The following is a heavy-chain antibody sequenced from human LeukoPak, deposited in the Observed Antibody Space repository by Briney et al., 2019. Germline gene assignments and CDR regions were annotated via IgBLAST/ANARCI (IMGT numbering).Heavy chain of an antibody. CDR2: ISSSGSTI. CDR1: GFTFSSYE. Sequence: PGGSLRLSCAASGFTFSSYEMNWVRQAPGKGLEWVSYISSSGSTIYYADSVKGRFTISRDNAKNSLYLQMNSLRAEDTAVYYCARRGRDGYNTNWFDPWGQGTLVTVSS. V-gene: IGHV3-48*03. J-gene: IGHJ5*02. CDR3: ARRGRDGYNTNWFDP. D-gene: IGHD5-24*01.